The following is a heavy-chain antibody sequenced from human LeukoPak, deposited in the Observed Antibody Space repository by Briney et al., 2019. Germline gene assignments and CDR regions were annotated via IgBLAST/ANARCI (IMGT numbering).Heavy chain of an antibody. CDR1: GFTFSSYW. D-gene: IGHD5-24*01. CDR3: ARARASYNPFDY. Sequence: PGGSLRLSCAASGFTFSSYWMNWVRQAPGKGLEWVSSISSSSSYIYYADSVKGRFTISRDNAKNSLYLQMNSLRAEDTAVYYCARARASYNPFDYWGQGTLVTVSS. CDR2: ISSSSSYI. J-gene: IGHJ4*02. V-gene: IGHV3-21*01.